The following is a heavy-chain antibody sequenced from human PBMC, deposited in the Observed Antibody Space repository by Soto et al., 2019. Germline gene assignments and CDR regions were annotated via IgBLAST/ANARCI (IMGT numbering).Heavy chain of an antibody. Sequence: GESLKIFCKGSGYSFTSYWIGWVRQMPGKGLEWMGIIYPGDSDTRYSPSFQGQVTISADKSISTAYLQWSSPKASDTAMYYCARLREEQWLVSNYYYYGMDVWGQGTTVTVSS. CDR1: GYSFTSYW. V-gene: IGHV5-51*01. D-gene: IGHD6-19*01. J-gene: IGHJ6*02. CDR2: IYPGDSDT. CDR3: ARLREEQWLVSNYYYYGMDV.